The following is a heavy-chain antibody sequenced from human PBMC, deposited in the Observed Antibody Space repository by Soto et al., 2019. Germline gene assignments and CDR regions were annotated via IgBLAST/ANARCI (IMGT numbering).Heavy chain of an antibody. CDR3: ARYFTTRSYGVDV. Sequence: GASVKVSCKASGYTFTGAYIHWVLQAPGQGLEWMGCINPNSGGTEFAQKFQGRVTVTRDTSITTVYMEMNRLRSDDTGVYYCARYFTTRSYGVDVWGQGTAVTVSS. J-gene: IGHJ6*02. D-gene: IGHD3-10*01. V-gene: IGHV1-2*02. CDR2: INPNSGGT. CDR1: GYTFTGAY.